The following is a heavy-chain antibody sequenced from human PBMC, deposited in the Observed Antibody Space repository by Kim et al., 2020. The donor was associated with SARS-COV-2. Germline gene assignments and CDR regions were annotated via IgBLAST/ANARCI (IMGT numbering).Heavy chain of an antibody. CDR3: ARDLRHGGDYQFDY. D-gene: IGHD4-17*01. Sequence: GGSLRLSCVASGFTFNNYGMHWVRQAPGKGLEWVAVIWYDGSSIYYADSVKGRFTISRDNSKNTLYLGMNSLRAEDTAVYSCARDLRHGGDYQFDYWGQGILVTVSS. CDR2: IWYDGSSI. V-gene: IGHV3-33*08. CDR1: GFTFNNYG. J-gene: IGHJ4*02.